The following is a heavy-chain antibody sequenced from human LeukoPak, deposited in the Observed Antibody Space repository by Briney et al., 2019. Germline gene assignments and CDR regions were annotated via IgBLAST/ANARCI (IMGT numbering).Heavy chain of an antibody. Sequence: PGGSLRLSCAASGFTFDDYGMSWVRQAPGKGLEWVSGINWNGGSTGYADSVKGRFTISRDNAKNSLYLQMNNLRAEDTALYYCARSPLLCSSTSCYTGAFDIWGQGTTVTVSS. CDR2: INWNGGST. V-gene: IGHV3-20*04. D-gene: IGHD2-2*02. CDR1: GFTFDDYG. J-gene: IGHJ3*02. CDR3: ARSPLLCSSTSCYTGAFDI.